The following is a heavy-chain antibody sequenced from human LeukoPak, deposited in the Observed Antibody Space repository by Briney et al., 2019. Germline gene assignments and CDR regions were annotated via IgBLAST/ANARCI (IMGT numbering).Heavy chain of an antibody. Sequence: GGSLRLSCAASGFPFSSYSMTWVRQAPGKGLEWVANIKPDGTTKFYVDSVKGRSTISRDNALNSLYLQMSSLRAEDTAIYYCARSIPYGTTWYGRSDYWGQGTLVTVSS. CDR1: GFPFSSYS. J-gene: IGHJ4*02. CDR2: IKPDGTTK. V-gene: IGHV3-7*03. CDR3: ARSIPYGTTWYGRSDY. D-gene: IGHD6-13*01.